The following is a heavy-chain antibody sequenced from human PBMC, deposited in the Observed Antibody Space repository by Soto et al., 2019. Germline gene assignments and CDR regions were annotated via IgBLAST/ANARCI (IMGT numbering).Heavy chain of an antibody. CDR1: GGTFSSYT. CDR2: IIPILGIA. Sequence: QVQLVQSGAEVKKPGSSVKVSCKASGGTFSSYTISWVRQAPGQGLEWMGRIIPILGIANYAQKFQGRVTITADKSTSTAYMELSSLRSEDTAVYYCARAELGYCSSTSCHPQPMDVWGQGTTVTVSS. J-gene: IGHJ6*02. D-gene: IGHD2-2*01. CDR3: ARAELGYCSSTSCHPQPMDV. V-gene: IGHV1-69*02.